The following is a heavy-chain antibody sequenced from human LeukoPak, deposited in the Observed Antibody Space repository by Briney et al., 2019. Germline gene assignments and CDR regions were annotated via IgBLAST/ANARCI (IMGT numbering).Heavy chain of an antibody. V-gene: IGHV4-4*07. CDR1: GGSISSYY. D-gene: IGHD5-12*01. CDR2: IYTSGST. J-gene: IGHJ2*01. Sequence: SETLSLICTVSGGSISSYYWSWIRQPAGKGLEWIGRIYTSGSTNYNPSLKSRVTMSVDTSKNQFSLKLSSVTAADTAVYYCARALVRATMVWYFDLWGRGTLVTVSS. CDR3: ARALVRATMVWYFDL.